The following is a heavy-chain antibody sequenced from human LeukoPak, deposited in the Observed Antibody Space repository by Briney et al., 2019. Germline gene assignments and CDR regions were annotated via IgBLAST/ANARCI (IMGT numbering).Heavy chain of an antibody. Sequence: ASVKVSCKASGYTFSGYGINWVRQAPGQGLEWMGWIRVYNGNPNYAQRFQGRVTMTTDTSTSTAYMELRSLRSDDTAVYYCAGDLDGSGSYYTDCWGQGTLVTVSS. D-gene: IGHD3-10*01. CDR2: IRVYNGNP. J-gene: IGHJ4*02. CDR3: AGDLDGSGSYYTDC. V-gene: IGHV1-18*01. CDR1: GYTFSGYG.